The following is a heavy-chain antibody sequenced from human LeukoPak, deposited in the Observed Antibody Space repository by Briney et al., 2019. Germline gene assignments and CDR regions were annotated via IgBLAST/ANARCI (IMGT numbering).Heavy chain of an antibody. J-gene: IGHJ3*02. D-gene: IGHD5-24*01. CDR1: GYTFTNYY. CDR2: INPGGDNT. CDR3: ARIRDGYNDAYDI. V-gene: IGHV1-46*01. Sequence: ASVTVSFKASGYTFTNYYIHWVRQAPGQGLEWMGLINPGGDNTDCAQNFQGRVTMTRDTSTSTVYMGLSSLRSEDTAVYYCARIRDGYNDAYDIWGQGTMVTVSS.